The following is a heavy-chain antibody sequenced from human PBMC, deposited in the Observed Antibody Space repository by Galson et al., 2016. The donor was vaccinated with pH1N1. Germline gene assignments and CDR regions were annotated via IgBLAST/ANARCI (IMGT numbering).Heavy chain of an antibody. CDR1: GYSIRNGYF. V-gene: IGHV4-38-2*01. CDR3: ARHPRYYDSSGYYFDY. D-gene: IGHD3-22*01. CDR2: IYHSGTT. Sequence: LSLTCAVSGYSIRNGYFWGWIRQPPGQGLEWIGIIYHSGTTYYNPSLESRVTISVDTSKDQFSLKVKSVTAADTAVYYCARHPRYYDSSGYYFDYWGQGILVTVSS. J-gene: IGHJ4*02.